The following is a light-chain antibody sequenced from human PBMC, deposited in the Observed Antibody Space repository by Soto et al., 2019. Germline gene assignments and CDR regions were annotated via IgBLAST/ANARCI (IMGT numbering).Light chain of an antibody. CDR2: GAS. CDR1: QGISDY. Sequence: DIQLTQSPSFLSAAVGDRVTISCRASQGISDYLAWYQQKPGKAPKLLIYGASTLQSGVPSRFSGSASGTEFTLTISSLQPEDFATYFCQQFNAYPLTFGGGTKLEIK. CDR3: QQFNAYPLT. V-gene: IGKV1-9*01. J-gene: IGKJ4*01.